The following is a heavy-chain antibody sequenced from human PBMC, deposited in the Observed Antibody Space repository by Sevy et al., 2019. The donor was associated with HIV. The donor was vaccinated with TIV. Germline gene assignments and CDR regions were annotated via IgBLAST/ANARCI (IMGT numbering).Heavy chain of an antibody. Sequence: GGSLRLSCAASGFTFSNYNMNWVRQAPGKGLEWVSSISSSSRYIYYADSMKGRFTISRDNAKNSLYLQRNSLRAEDTAVYYCARVVAYCSGGSCFPGYYYGMDVWGQGTTVTVSS. CDR2: ISSSSRYI. V-gene: IGHV3-21*01. J-gene: IGHJ6*02. D-gene: IGHD2-15*01. CDR3: ARVVAYCSGGSCFPGYYYGMDV. CDR1: GFTFSNYN.